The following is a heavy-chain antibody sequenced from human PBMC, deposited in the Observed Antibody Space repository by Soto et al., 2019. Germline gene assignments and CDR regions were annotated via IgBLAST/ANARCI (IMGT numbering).Heavy chain of an antibody. J-gene: IGHJ5*02. CDR2: IYYSGST. CDR1: GGSISSGGYY. V-gene: IGHV4-31*03. CDR3: ARARGYCSSTSCYFDP. D-gene: IGHD2-2*01. Sequence: SETLSLTCSVSGGSISSGGYYWSWIRQHPGKGLEWIGYIYYSGSTYYNPSLKSRVTISVDTSKNQFSLQLSSVTAADTAVYYCARARGYCSSTSCYFDPWGQVTLVTVSS.